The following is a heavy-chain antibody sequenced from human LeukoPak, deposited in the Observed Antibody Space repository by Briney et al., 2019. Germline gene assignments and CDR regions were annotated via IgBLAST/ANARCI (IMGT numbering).Heavy chain of an antibody. Sequence: QSGGSLRLSCAAPGFTFSSYWMHWVRQAPGRGLVWVSRINSDGNSTSYADSVKGRFTISRDNAKNTLYLQMNSLRAEDTAVYYCARDHCSSTSCYVNWFDPWAREPWSPSPQ. J-gene: IGHJ5*02. D-gene: IGHD2-2*01. CDR2: INSDGNST. CDR3: ARDHCSSTSCYVNWFDP. CDR1: GFTFSSYW. V-gene: IGHV3-74*01.